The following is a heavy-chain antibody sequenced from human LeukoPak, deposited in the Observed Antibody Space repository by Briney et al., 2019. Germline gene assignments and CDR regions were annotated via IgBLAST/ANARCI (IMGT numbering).Heavy chain of an antibody. J-gene: IGHJ3*02. CDR3: VRGTEEMTTISETFDI. V-gene: IGHV4-59*01. CDR2: YSGST. D-gene: IGHD5-24*01. CDR1: GGSISNYF. Sequence: PSETLSLTCTVSGGSISNYFWNWIRQPPGKRLEWIGYYSGSTYYNPSLKSRVTISLDTSKKPFSLKLDSVTAADTAVYYCVRGTEEMTTISETFDIWGQGTMVTVSS.